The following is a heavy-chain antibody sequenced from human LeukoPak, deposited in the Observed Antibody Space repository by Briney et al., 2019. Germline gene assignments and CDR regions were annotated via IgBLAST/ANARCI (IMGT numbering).Heavy chain of an antibody. CDR3: AGNNYASGTFLVY. V-gene: IGHV3-66*02. CDR1: GFTVGSNY. D-gene: IGHD3-10*01. J-gene: IGHJ4*02. CDR2: IYSGGGT. Sequence: PGGSLRLSCAASGFTVGSNYMNWVRQAPGKGFEWVSSIYSGGGTDYADSVKGRFTISRDSSKNTVYLQMNSLRSDDTAVYYCAGNNYASGTFLVYWGQGTLVTVSS.